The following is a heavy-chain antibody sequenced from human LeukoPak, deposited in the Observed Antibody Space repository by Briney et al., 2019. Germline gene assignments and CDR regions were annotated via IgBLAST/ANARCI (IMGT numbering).Heavy chain of an antibody. V-gene: IGHV4-61*01. CDR3: ARDSVYYDILTGYQHIYYFDY. CDR1: GGSVSSGSYY. D-gene: IGHD3-9*01. Sequence: SETLSLTCAVSGGSVSSGSYYWSWIRQPPGKGLEWIGYIYYSGSTNYNPSLKSRVTISVDTSENQFSLKLSSVTAADTAVYYCARDSVYYDILTGYQHIYYFDYWGQGTLVTVSS. J-gene: IGHJ4*02. CDR2: IYYSGST.